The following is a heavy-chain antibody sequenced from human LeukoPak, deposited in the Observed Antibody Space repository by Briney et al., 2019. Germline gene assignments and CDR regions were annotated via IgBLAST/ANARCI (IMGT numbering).Heavy chain of an antibody. D-gene: IGHD3-10*01. J-gene: IGHJ6*03. CDR1: GGSISSYY. Sequence: SETLSLTCTVSGGSISSYYWSWIRQPPGKGLEWIGYIYFSGSTNYNPSLKSRVTISVDTSKNQFSLKLSSVTAADTAVYYCAKRFVGTYYLDVWGKGTMVTVSS. V-gene: IGHV4-59*01. CDR3: AKRFVGTYYLDV. CDR2: IYFSGST.